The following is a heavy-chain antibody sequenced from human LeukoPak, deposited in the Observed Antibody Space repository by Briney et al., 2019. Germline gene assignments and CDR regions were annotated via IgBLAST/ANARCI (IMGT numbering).Heavy chain of an antibody. CDR1: GGSISRGGYS. Sequence: TSHTLSLTCAVSGGSISRGGYSWRWIRQPPGKGLEWIGYIYHSGSTYYNPYLKSRVTISVDRSKNQFSLKLSSVTAADTAVYYCARTPRGSGYSGLITYYFDYWGQGTLVTASS. J-gene: IGHJ4*02. D-gene: IGHD5-12*01. V-gene: IGHV4-30-2*01. CDR3: ARTPRGSGYSGLITYYFDY. CDR2: IYHSGST.